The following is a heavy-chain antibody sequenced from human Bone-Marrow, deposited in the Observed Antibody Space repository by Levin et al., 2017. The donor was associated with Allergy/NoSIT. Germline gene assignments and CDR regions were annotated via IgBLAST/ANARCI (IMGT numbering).Heavy chain of an antibody. Sequence: GASVKVSCAASGFTFSIYAMSWVRQAPGKGLEWVSAITSSGGSTYYADSVNGRFTISRDNSKNTLYLQVNSLRAEDTAVYYCAKPGDVNGSKKKGFDYWGQGTLVTVSS. V-gene: IGHV3-23*01. CDR2: ITSSGGST. J-gene: IGHJ4*02. CDR3: AKPGDVNGSKKKGFDY. D-gene: IGHD4/OR15-4a*01. CDR1: GFTFSIYA.